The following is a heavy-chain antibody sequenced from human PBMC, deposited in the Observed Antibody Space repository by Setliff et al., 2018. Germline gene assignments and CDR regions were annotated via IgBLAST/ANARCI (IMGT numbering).Heavy chain of an antibody. CDR2: TIPSFGST. CDR1: GGTFRSYG. CDR3: ARDRKEVVISPSQAAFDI. V-gene: IGHV1-69*05. Sequence: SVKVSCKASGGTFRSYGISWVRQAPGQGLEWMGGTIPSFGSTNYAQKFQDRVTIITDESTSTAYMELSSLRTEDTAVYYCARDRKEVVISPSQAAFDIWGQGTMVTVSS. D-gene: IGHD3-22*01. J-gene: IGHJ3*02.